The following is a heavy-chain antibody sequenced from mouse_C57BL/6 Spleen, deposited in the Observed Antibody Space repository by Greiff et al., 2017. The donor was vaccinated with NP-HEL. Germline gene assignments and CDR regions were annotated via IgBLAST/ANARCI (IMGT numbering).Heavy chain of an antibody. D-gene: IGHD1-1*01. V-gene: IGHV1-50*01. J-gene: IGHJ1*03. CDR3: ARPRITTVVATDWYFDV. Sequence: QVQLQQPGAELVKPGASVKLSCKASGYTFTSYWMQWVNQRPGQGLEWIGEIDPSDSYTNYNQKFKGKATLTVDTSSSTAYMQLSSLTSEDSAVDYYARPRITTVVATDWYFDVWGTGTTVTVSS. CDR1: GYTFTSYW. CDR2: IDPSDSYT.